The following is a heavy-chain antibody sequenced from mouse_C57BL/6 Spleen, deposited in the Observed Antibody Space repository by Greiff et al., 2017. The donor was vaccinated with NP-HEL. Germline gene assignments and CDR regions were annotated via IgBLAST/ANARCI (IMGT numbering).Heavy chain of an antibody. CDR2: ISSGSSTI. CDR3: ARPIYYGNYGNAMDY. Sequence: EVMLVESGGGLVKPGGSLKLSCAASGFTFSDYGMHWVRQAPEKGLEWVAYISSGSSTIYYADTVKGRFTISRDNAKNTLFLQMTSLRSEDTAMYYCARPIYYGNYGNAMDYWGQGTSVTVSS. D-gene: IGHD2-1*01. J-gene: IGHJ4*01. V-gene: IGHV5-17*01. CDR1: GFTFSDYG.